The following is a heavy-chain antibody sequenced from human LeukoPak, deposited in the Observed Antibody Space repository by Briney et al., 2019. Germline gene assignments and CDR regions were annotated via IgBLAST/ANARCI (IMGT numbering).Heavy chain of an antibody. J-gene: IGHJ5*02. D-gene: IGHD3-10*01. CDR2: IYYSGST. CDR1: GGSISSSSYY. V-gene: IGHV4-39*01. CDR3: ARQALWFGRTGWFDP. Sequence: PSETLSLTCTVSGGSISSSSYYWGWIRQPPGKGLEWIGSIYYSGSTYYNPSLKSRVTISVDTSKNQFSLKLSSVTAADTAVYYCARQALWFGRTGWFDPWGQGTLVTVSS.